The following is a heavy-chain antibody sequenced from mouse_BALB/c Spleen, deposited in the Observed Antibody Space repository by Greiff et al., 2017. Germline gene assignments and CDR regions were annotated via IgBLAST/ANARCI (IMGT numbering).Heavy chain of an antibody. CDR2: INSNGGST. CDR3: ARDPSSYDYDDAY. CDR1: GFTFSSYG. V-gene: IGHV5-6-3*01. Sequence: EVHLVESGGGLVQPGGSLKLSCAASGFTFSSYGMSWVRQTPDKRLELVATINSNGGSTYYPDSVKGRFTISRDNAKNTLYLQMSSLKSEDTAMYYCARDPSSYDYDDAYWGQGTLVTVSA. D-gene: IGHD2-4*01. J-gene: IGHJ3*01.